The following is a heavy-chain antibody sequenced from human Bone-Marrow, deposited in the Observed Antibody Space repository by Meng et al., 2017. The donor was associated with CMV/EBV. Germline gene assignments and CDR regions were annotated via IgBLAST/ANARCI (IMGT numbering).Heavy chain of an antibody. CDR3: ARVRGSVRGVYYYYGMDA. D-gene: IGHD5/OR15-5a*01. J-gene: IGHJ6*02. Sequence: GESLKISCAASGFTFSSYWMHWVRQAPGKGLVWVSRINSDGSSTSYADSVKGRFTISRDNAKNTLYLQMNSLRAEDTAVYYCARVRGSVRGVYYYYGMDAWGQGTTVTVSS. CDR2: INSDGSST. V-gene: IGHV3-74*01. CDR1: GFTFSSYW.